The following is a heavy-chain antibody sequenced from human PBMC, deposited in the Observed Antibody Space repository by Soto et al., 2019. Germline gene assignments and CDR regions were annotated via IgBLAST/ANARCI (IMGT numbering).Heavy chain of an antibody. CDR3: TTYYDFWSGCYGMDV. D-gene: IGHD3-3*01. J-gene: IGHJ6*02. V-gene: IGHV1-8*01. CDR1: GYTFTRYD. Sequence: SVKVSCKASGYTFTRYDINGVRQATGQGLERMGWMNSNSGNTGYAQKIQGRVTMTRNTSLSTAYMELSSLRLEDTAVYYCTTYYDFWSGCYGMDVWGQGTTVTVSS. CDR2: MNSNSGNT.